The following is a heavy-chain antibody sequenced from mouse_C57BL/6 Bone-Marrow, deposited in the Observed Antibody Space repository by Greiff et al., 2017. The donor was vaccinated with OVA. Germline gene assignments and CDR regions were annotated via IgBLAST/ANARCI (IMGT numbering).Heavy chain of an antibody. CDR3: ASTVVAPFAY. CDR2: ISNLAYSI. Sequence: EVQRVESGGGLVQPGGSLKLSCAASGFTFSDYGMAWVRQAPRKGPEWVAFISNLAYSIYYADTVTGRFTISRENAKNTLYLEMSSLRSEDTAMYYCASTVVAPFAYWGQGTLVTVSA. D-gene: IGHD1-1*01. CDR1: GFTFSDYG. V-gene: IGHV5-15*01. J-gene: IGHJ3*01.